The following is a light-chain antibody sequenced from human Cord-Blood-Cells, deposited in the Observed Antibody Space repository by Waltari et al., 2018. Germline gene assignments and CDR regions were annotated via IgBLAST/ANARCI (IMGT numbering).Light chain of an antibody. CDR2: DVS. V-gene: IGLV2-14*01. Sequence: QSALTQPASVSGSPGQSITISCTGTSSDVGGYNYVSWYQQHPGKAPKLMIYDVSNPPSGVSNRFSGSKSGNTDSLTISGLQAEDEADYYCSSYTSSSTLVFGGGTKLTVL. CDR1: SSDVGGYNY. J-gene: IGLJ2*01. CDR3: SSYTSSSTLV.